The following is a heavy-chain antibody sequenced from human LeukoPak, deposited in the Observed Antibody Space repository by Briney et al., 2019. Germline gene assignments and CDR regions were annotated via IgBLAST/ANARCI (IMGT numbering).Heavy chain of an antibody. V-gene: IGHV3-30*04. Sequence: GGSLGLSCAASGFTFSNYALHWVRQAPGKGLEWVALISYNGTNEYYADSVKGRFTISRDNSKNTLYLQMNSLTTEDTAVYYCARDGTEWLRPSNWFDPWGQGTLVTVSS. CDR1: GFTFSNYA. J-gene: IGHJ5*02. CDR2: ISYNGTNE. CDR3: ARDGTEWLRPSNWFDP. D-gene: IGHD3-3*01.